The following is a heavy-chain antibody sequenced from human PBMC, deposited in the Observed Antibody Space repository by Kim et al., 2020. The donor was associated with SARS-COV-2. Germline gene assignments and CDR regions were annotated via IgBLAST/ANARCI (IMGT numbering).Heavy chain of an antibody. CDR2: ISSSSSYI. Sequence: GGSLRLSCAASGFTFSSYSMNWVRQAPGKGLEWVSSISSSSSYIYYADSVKGRFTISRDKAKNSLYLQMNSLRAEDTAVYYCARSLLLGSFDYWGQGTLVTVSS. V-gene: IGHV3-21*01. J-gene: IGHJ4*02. CDR1: GFTFSSYS. CDR3: ARSLLLGSFDY. D-gene: IGHD3-16*01.